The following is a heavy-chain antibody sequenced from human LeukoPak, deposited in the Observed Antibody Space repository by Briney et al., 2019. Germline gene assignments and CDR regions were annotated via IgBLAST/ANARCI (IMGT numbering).Heavy chain of an antibody. D-gene: IGHD6-13*01. J-gene: IGHJ4*02. V-gene: IGHV3-30*03. CDR3: ARAGIAAAGTGYFDY. CDR2: ISYDGSNK. Sequence: GGSLRLSCAASGFTFSSYGMHWVRQAPGKGLEWVAVISYDGSNKYYADSVKGRFTISRDNSKNTLYLQMNSLRAEDTAVYYCARAGIAAAGTGYFDYWGQGTLVTVSS. CDR1: GFTFSSYG.